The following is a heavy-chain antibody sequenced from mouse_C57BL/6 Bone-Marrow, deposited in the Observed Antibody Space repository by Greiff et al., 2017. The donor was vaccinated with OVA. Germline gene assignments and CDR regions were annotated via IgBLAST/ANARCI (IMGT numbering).Heavy chain of an antibody. Sequence: VQLQQPGAELVKPGASVKMSCKASGYTFTSYWITWVKQRPGHGLEWIGDIYPGSGSTNYNEKFKSKATLTVDTSSSTAYMQLSSLTSEDSAVYYCAPNYCGSSYYYFDYWGQGTTLTVSS. CDR2: IYPGSGST. V-gene: IGHV1-55*01. J-gene: IGHJ2*01. CDR1: GYTFTSYW. CDR3: APNYCGSSYYYFDY. D-gene: IGHD1-1*01.